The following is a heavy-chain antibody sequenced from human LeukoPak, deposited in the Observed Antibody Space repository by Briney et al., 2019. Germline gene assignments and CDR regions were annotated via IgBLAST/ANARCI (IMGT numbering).Heavy chain of an antibody. CDR1: GFTFSDYS. CDR3: ARDLSSSWYSLAY. V-gene: IGHV3-21*01. J-gene: IGHJ4*02. D-gene: IGHD6-13*01. Sequence: GGSLRLSCAASGFTFSDYSMNWVRQAPGEGLEWVASVNTVSSYIYYADSMRGRFTISRDNAKNSLFLQMNSLRAEDTAVYYCARDLSSSWYSLAYWGQGTLVTVSS. CDR2: VNTVSSYI.